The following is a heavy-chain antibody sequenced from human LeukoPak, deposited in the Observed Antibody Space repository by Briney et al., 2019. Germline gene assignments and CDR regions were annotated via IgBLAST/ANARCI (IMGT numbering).Heavy chain of an antibody. CDR2: IYWNDDK. V-gene: IGHV2-5*01. J-gene: IGHJ4*02. CDR3: AHSSYDYVWGSYRHDFDY. D-gene: IGHD3-16*02. Sequence: ESGPTLVKPTQTLTLTCTFSGFSLSTSGVGVGWIRQPPGKALEWLALIYWNDDKRYSPFLKSRLTITKDTSKNQVVLTMTNMDPVDTATYYCAHSSYDYVWGSYRHDFDYWGQGTLVTVSS. CDR1: GFSLSTSGVG.